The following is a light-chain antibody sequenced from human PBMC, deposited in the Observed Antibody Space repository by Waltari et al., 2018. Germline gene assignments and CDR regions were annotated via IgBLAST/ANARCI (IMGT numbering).Light chain of an antibody. CDR2: EVN. V-gene: IGLV2-23*02. CDR3: CSYAGSNTFVL. Sequence: QSALTQPASVSGSPGQSPTISCTGTSSDVGFYNLFSWYQQHPGKAPKLIIFEVNKRPSGISNRFSASKSGNTASLTISALQAEDEADYYCCSYAGSNTFVLFGGGTTLTVL. J-gene: IGLJ2*01. CDR1: SSDVGFYNL.